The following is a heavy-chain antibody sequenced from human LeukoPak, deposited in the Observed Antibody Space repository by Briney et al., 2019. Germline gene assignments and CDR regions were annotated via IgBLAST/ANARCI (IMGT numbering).Heavy chain of an antibody. V-gene: IGHV3-7*01. CDR1: GFTLSSSW. J-gene: IGHJ3*02. Sequence: PGGSLRLSCAASGFTLSSSWMSWVRQAPGKGLEWVANIKRDGSEKHYADSVKGRFTISRDNANNTVYLQMDSLRPEDTAVYHCARDRAGPPQEAFYIWGQGTMVTVSS. CDR2: IKRDGSEK. CDR3: ARDRAGPPQEAFYI.